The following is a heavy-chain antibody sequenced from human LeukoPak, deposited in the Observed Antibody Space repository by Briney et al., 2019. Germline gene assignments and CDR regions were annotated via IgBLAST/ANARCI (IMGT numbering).Heavy chain of an antibody. D-gene: IGHD1-26*01. CDR1: GGSISSYY. J-gene: IGHJ4*02. V-gene: IGHV4-4*07. Sequence: SETLSLTCTVSGGSISSYYWSWIRQPAGKGLEWIGRIYSSGSTDYNLSLKSRVTMSVDTSKNQFSLKLSSVTAADTAVYYCAKLTVGATYYFDYWGQGTLVTVSS. CDR3: AKLTVGATYYFDY. CDR2: IYSSGST.